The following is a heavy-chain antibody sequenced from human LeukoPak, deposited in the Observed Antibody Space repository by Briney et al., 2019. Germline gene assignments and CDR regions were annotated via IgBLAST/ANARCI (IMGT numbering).Heavy chain of an antibody. D-gene: IGHD5-18*01. J-gene: IGHJ4*02. CDR2: IIPIFGTA. Sequence: ASVKVSCKASGGTFSSYAISWVRQAPGQGLEWMGGIIPIFGTASYAQKFQGRVTITTDESTSTAYMELSSLRSEDTAVYYCARSAMVEYYFDYWGQGTLVTVSS. CDR3: ARSAMVEYYFDY. CDR1: GGTFSSYA. V-gene: IGHV1-69*05.